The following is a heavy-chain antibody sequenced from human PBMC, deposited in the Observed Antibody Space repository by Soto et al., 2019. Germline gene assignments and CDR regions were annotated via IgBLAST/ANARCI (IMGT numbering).Heavy chain of an antibody. J-gene: IGHJ4*02. Sequence: EVQLLESGGGLVQPGGSLRLSCAASGFTFGSYAMSWVRQAPGKGLEWVSSISGSGGNKYYADSVKGRFTISRDNSNNTLYLPVNTLRVEDAAVYYGAKDRGLDGGSCYDYWGQGILVTVSS. D-gene: IGHD2-15*01. CDR2: ISGSGGNK. V-gene: IGHV3-23*01. CDR3: AKDRGLDGGSCYDY. CDR1: GFTFGSYA.